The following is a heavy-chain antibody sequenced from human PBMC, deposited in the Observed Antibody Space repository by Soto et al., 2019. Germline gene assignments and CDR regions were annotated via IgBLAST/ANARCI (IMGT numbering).Heavy chain of an antibody. CDR1: GYSFITYW. Sequence: GESLKISCTASGYSFITYWIGWVRQMPGKGLEWLGVIYPGDSDSRYSPSFQGLVTISADKSVSTAYLQWSSLRASDTAMYYCARLVGATTSGFDYWGQGTLVTVSS. CDR2: IYPGDSDS. V-gene: IGHV5-51*01. D-gene: IGHD1-26*01. CDR3: ARLVGATTSGFDY. J-gene: IGHJ4*02.